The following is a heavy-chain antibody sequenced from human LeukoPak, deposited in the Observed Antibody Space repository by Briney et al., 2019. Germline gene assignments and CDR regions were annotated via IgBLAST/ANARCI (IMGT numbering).Heavy chain of an antibody. CDR2: IHTSGST. J-gene: IGHJ4*02. CDR1: GGSISSYY. Sequence: ASETLSLTCTVSGGSISSYYWSWIRQPAGKGLEWIGRIHTSGSTYYNPSLKSRVTISIDTSKNQFSLKLSSVTAADTAVYYCARFNSGSYQHYFDYWGQGTLVTVSS. CDR3: ARFNSGSYQHYFDY. D-gene: IGHD1-26*01. V-gene: IGHV4-4*07.